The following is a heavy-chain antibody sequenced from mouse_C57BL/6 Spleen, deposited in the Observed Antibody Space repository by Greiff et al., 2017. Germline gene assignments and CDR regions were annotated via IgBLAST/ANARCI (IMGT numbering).Heavy chain of an antibody. J-gene: IGHJ4*01. V-gene: IGHV2-6*03. D-gene: IGHD2-5*01. CDR2: IWSDGST. Sequence: VQLVESGPGLVAPSQSLSITCTVSGFSLTSYGVHWVRQPPGKGLEWMVVIWSDGSTTYNSALNSRLSISKENSKSQVFLKMNSLQTDDTAMYYGARYYSNSYAMDYWGQGTSVTVSS. CDR1: GFSLTSYG. CDR3: ARYYSNSYAMDY.